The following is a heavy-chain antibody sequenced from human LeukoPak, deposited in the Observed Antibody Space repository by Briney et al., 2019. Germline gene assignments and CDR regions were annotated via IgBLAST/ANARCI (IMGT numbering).Heavy chain of an antibody. CDR1: GGSISSGGYY. J-gene: IGHJ6*02. CDR3: AKGMEWVVVPAALDV. CDR2: IYHSGST. D-gene: IGHD2-2*01. Sequence: TSETLSLTCTVSGGSISSGGYYWSWIRQPPGKGLEWIGYIYHSGSTYYNPSLKSRVTISVDRSKNQFSLKLSSVTAADTAVYYCAKGMEWVVVPAALDVWGQGTTVTVSS. V-gene: IGHV4-30-2*01.